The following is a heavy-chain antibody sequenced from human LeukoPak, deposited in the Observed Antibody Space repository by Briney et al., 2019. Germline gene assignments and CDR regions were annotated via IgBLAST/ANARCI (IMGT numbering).Heavy chain of an antibody. V-gene: IGHV3-23*01. CDR1: GFTFSSYA. D-gene: IGHD3-3*01. J-gene: IGHJ4*02. CDR3: ASPPHLFGFDY. Sequence: PGGSLRLSCAASGFTFSSYAMSWVRQAPGKGLEWVSAISGSGGSTYYADSVKGRFTISRDNSKYTLYLQVNSLRVEDTAVYYCASPPHLFGFDYWGQGTLVTVSS. CDR2: ISGSGGST.